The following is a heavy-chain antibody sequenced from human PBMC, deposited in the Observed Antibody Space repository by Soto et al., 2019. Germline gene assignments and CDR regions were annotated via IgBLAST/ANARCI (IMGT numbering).Heavy chain of an antibody. CDR3: VRDLNGDFYY. CDR2: INGYGHGA. Sequence: QVQLVQSGAEVRQPGASVKVSCKASGYSFTTYGMSWVRQAPGQGLEYMGWINGYGHGAKYVQRFQGRFSMTTDTSTNTVYMDLRSPTSDDTAVYYCVRDLNGDFYYWGQGTVVIVSP. V-gene: IGHV1-18*01. CDR1: GYSFTTYG. D-gene: IGHD3-10*01. J-gene: IGHJ4*02.